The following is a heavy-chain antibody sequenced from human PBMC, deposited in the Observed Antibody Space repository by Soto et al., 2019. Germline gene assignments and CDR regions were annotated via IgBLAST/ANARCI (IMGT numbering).Heavy chain of an antibody. CDR2: ISYDGSNK. J-gene: IGHJ4*02. CDR1: GFTFSSYA. CDR3: ARDVAIVGVVTN. Sequence: QVQLGESGGGVVQPGRSLRLSCAASGFTFSSYAMHWVRQAPGKGLEWVAVISYDGSNKYYADSVKGRFTISRDNSKNTLYLQMNSLRAEDTAVYYCARDVAIVGVVTNWGQGTLVTVSS. V-gene: IGHV3-30-3*01. D-gene: IGHD3-3*01.